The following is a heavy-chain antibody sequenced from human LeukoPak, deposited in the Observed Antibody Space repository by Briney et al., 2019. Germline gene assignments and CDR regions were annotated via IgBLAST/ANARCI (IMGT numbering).Heavy chain of an antibody. D-gene: IGHD6-6*01. CDR2: ISFDGSNK. CDR3: AKDHWCRSNSYYFDC. V-gene: IGHV3-30*18. J-gene: IGHJ4*02. CDR1: GFTFSSYG. Sequence: GGSLRLSCAASGFTFSSYGMHWVRQAPGKGLEWVAVISFDGSNKYYADSVKGRFTISRDRSENTLYLQMNSLKAEDTAMYYCAKDHWCRSNSYYFDCWGQGALVTVSS.